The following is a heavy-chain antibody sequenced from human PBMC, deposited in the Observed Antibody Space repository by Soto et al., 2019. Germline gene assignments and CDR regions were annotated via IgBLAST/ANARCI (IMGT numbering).Heavy chain of an antibody. CDR2: IYSGGST. CDR1: GFTVSSNY. V-gene: IGHV3-53*01. Sequence: GESLKITCAASGFTVSSNYMSWVRQAPGKGLEWVSVIYSGGSTYYADSVKGRFTISRDNSKNTLYLQMNSLRAEDTAVYYCARGMATILHYWGQGTLVTVSS. J-gene: IGHJ4*02. D-gene: IGHD5-12*01. CDR3: ARGMATILHY.